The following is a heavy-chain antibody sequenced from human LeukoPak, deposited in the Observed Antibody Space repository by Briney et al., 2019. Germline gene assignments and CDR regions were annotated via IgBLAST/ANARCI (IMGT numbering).Heavy chain of an antibody. D-gene: IGHD2-2*01. J-gene: IGHJ4*02. CDR1: GFTFSSYR. CDR3: ARDLHPRYCSSTSRSYSDY. V-gene: IGHV3-48*01. CDR2: ISSSSSTI. Sequence: GGSLRLSCGASGFTFSSYRMNWVRQAPGKGLEWVSYISSSSSTIYYADSVKGRFTISRDNAKNSLYLQMNSLRAEDTAVYYCARDLHPRYCSSTSRSYSDYWGQGTLVTVSS.